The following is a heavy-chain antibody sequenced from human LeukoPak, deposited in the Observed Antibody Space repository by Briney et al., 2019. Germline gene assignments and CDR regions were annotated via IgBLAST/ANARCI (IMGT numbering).Heavy chain of an antibody. Sequence: GGSLRLSCAPSGFTFSRHGMHWVRQAPGKGLEWVAIISNDGSRKYYADSVKGRFTISRDNSKNTLYLQMSSLRAEDTAVYYCATDRGWRTSGYYLYYFEYWGQGTLVTYSS. J-gene: IGHJ4*02. CDR2: ISNDGSRK. CDR1: GFTFSRHG. D-gene: IGHD3-3*01. V-gene: IGHV3-30*03. CDR3: ATDRGWRTSGYYLYYFEY.